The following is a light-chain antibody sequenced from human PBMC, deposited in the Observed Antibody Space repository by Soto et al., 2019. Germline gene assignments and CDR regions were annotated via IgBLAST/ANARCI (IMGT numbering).Light chain of an antibody. CDR2: SAS. Sequence: DIQMTQSPSSLSASVGDRVTITCRASQSISNYVSWYQHRPGKAPKLLIYSASTLQSGVPPWFSGSGSGTDFTLTISSLQPEDFATYYCQQSFNTLTFGGGTKVEIE. CDR3: QQSFNTLT. CDR1: QSISNY. V-gene: IGKV1-39*01. J-gene: IGKJ4*01.